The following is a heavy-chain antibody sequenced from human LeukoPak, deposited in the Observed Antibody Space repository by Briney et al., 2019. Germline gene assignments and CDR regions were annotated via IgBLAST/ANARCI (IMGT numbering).Heavy chain of an antibody. CDR2: ISGSGGST. J-gene: IGHJ4*02. V-gene: IGHV3-23*01. D-gene: IGHD2-15*01. CDR3: AKDLGYCSGGSCYSPPPLDY. CDR1: GFTFSSYA. Sequence: PGGSLRLSCAASGFTFSSYAMSWVRQAPGKGLEWVSAISGSGGSTYYADSVKGRFTISRDNSKNTLYLQMNSLRAEDKAVYYCAKDLGYCSGGSCYSPPPLDYWGQGTLVTVSS.